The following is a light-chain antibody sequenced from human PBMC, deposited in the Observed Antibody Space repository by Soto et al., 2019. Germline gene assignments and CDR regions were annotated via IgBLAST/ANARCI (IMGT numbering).Light chain of an antibody. J-gene: IGKJ5*01. CDR3: QHYDSLPIT. CDR1: QRVSSSS. Sequence: EIVLTQSPGTLSLSPGERATLSCRASQRVSSSSLAWYQQKPGQPPRLLIYGSSSRATGIPDRFSGSGTGTDFTLTISRLEPEDLALFYCQHYDSLPITFGQRTRLETK. V-gene: IGKV3-20*01. CDR2: GSS.